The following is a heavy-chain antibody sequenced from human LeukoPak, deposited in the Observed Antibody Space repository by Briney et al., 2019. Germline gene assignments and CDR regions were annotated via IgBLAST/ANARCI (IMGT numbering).Heavy chain of an antibody. CDR1: GYTFTSYY. D-gene: IGHD2-2*01. CDR3: ASFSGYCSSTSCYAPSDY. CDR2: INPSGGST. J-gene: IGHJ4*02. Sequence: ASVKVSCKASGYTFTSYYMHWVRQAPGQGLEWMGIINPSGGSTSYAHKFQGRVTMTRDTSTSTVYMELSSLRSEDTAVYYCASFSGYCSSTSCYAPSDYWGQGTLVTVSS. V-gene: IGHV1-46*01.